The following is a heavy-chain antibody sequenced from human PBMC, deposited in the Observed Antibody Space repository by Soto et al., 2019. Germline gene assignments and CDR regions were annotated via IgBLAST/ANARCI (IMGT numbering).Heavy chain of an antibody. V-gene: IGHV3-53*01. Sequence: EVQLVESGGGLIQPGGSLRLSCAASGFTVSSNYMSWVRQAPGKGLEWVSVIYSGGSTYYADSVKGRFTISRDNSKNTLYLQMNSLRVEDTAVYYCARDRYDSSGYPFFDYWGQGTLVTVSS. J-gene: IGHJ4*02. D-gene: IGHD3-22*01. CDR1: GFTVSSNY. CDR2: IYSGGST. CDR3: ARDRYDSSGYPFFDY.